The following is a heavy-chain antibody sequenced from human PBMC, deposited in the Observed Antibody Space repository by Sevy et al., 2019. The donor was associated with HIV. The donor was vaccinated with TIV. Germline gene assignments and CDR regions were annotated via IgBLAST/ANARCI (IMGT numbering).Heavy chain of an antibody. V-gene: IGHV3-30*18. CDR1: GLPFSPFG. Sequence: GGSLKLSCEASGLPFSPFGMHWVRKAQAKGLGGVPAIYFVGNIKYYAYSVKGRFTVSRDNSKNTLYLQMNSLRAEDSAVYYCAKDQGGYNYAPGYWGQGTLVTVSS. CDR2: IYFVGNIK. J-gene: IGHJ4*02. CDR3: AKDQGGYNYAPGY. D-gene: IGHD5-18*01.